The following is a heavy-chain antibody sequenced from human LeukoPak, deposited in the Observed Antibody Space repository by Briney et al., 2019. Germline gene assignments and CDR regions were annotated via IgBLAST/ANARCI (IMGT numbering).Heavy chain of an antibody. CDR3: ARAPGVTMVRGARRNNWFDP. V-gene: IGHV4-34*01. CDR2: INHSGST. J-gene: IGHJ5*02. Sequence: PSETLSLTCAVYGGSFSGYYWSWIRQPPGKGLEWIGEINHSGSTNYNPSLKGRVTISVDTSKNQFSLKLSSVTAADTAVYYCARAPGVTMVRGARRNNWFDPWGQGTLVTVSS. CDR1: GGSFSGYY. D-gene: IGHD3-10*01.